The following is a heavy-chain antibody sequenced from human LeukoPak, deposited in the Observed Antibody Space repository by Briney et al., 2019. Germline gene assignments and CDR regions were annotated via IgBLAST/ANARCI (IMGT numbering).Heavy chain of an antibody. Sequence: PGRSLRLSCAASGFTFSSYAMHWVRQAPGKGLEWVAVISYDGSNKYYADSVKGRFTISRDNAKNSLYLQMNSLRAEDTAVYYCARDGPATYAFDIWGQGTMVTVSS. D-gene: IGHD1-26*01. CDR2: ISYDGSNK. CDR1: GFTFSSYA. J-gene: IGHJ3*02. V-gene: IGHV3-30-3*01. CDR3: ARDGPATYAFDI.